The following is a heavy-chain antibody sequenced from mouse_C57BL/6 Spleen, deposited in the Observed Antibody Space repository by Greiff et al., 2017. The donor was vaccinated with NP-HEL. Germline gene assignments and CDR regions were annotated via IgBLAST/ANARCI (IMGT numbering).Heavy chain of an antibody. D-gene: IGHD3-3*01. V-gene: IGHV1-82*01. CDR2: IYPGDGDT. J-gene: IGHJ2*01. Sequence: QVQLQQSGPELVKPGASVKISCKASGYAFSSSWMNWVKQRPGKGLEWIGRIYPGDGDTNYNGKFKGKATLTADKSSSTAYMQLSSLTSEDSAVYFCARWGRMYYFDDWGQGTTLTVSS. CDR1: GYAFSSSW. CDR3: ARWGRMYYFDD.